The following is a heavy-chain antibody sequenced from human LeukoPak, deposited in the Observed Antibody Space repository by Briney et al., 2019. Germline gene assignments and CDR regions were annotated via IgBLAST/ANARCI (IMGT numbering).Heavy chain of an antibody. J-gene: IGHJ3*02. V-gene: IGHV4-61*02. CDR2: IYISGST. CDR3: ARGGYSDSQGSRDAFDI. CDR1: GGSISSGSYY. Sequence: SQTLSLTCTVSGGSISSGSYYWSWIRQPAGKGLEWIGRIYISGSTNHSPSLKSRVTISVDTSKNQFSLKLSSVSAADTAVYYCARGGYSDSQGSRDAFDIWGQGTLITVSS. D-gene: IGHD3-22*01.